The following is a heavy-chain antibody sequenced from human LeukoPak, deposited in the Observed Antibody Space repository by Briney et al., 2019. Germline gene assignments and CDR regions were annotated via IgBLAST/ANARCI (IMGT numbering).Heavy chain of an antibody. V-gene: IGHV3-48*03. CDR3: ARTPEDSSGYYGDAFDI. CDR2: ISSSGSTI. Sequence: GGSLRLSCAASGFTFSSYEMNWVRQAPGKGLEWVSYISSSGSTIYYADSVKGRFTISRDNAKNSLYLQTNSLRAEDTAVYYCARTPEDSSGYYGDAFDIWGQGTMVTVSS. CDR1: GFTFSSYE. J-gene: IGHJ3*02. D-gene: IGHD3-22*01.